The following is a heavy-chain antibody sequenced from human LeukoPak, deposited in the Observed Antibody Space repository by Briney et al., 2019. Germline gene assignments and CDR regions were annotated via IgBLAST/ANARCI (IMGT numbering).Heavy chain of an antibody. D-gene: IGHD3-3*01. CDR3: ARLSHYDFWSGYLDY. Sequence: GESLKISCKGSGYTFTSYWISWVRQMPGKGLEWMGKIDPSDSYTSYSPSFQGHVTISADKSISAAFLQWSSLKASDTAMYYCARLSHYDFWSGYLDYGGKGPLVTVSS. CDR1: GYTFTSYW. J-gene: IGHJ4*02. V-gene: IGHV5-10-1*01. CDR2: IDPSDSYT.